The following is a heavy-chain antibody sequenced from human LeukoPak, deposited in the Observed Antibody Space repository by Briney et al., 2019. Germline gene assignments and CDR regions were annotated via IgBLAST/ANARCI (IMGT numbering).Heavy chain of an antibody. D-gene: IGHD6-19*01. CDR2: INPNSGGT. J-gene: IGHJ4*02. Sequence: ASVKVSCKASGYTFTGYYMHWVRQAPGQWLEWMGWINPNSGGTNYAQKFQGRVTMTRDTSISTAYMELSRLRSDDTAVYYCARGFGRSSGDVGYWGQGTLVTVSS. CDR3: ARGFGRSSGDVGY. V-gene: IGHV1-2*02. CDR1: GYTFTGYY.